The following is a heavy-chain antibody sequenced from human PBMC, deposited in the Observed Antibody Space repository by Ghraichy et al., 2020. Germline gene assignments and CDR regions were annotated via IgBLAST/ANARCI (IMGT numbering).Heavy chain of an antibody. CDR1: GGSISSSSYY. CDR2: IYYSGST. V-gene: IGHV4-39*01. J-gene: IGHJ5*02. CDR3: ARRLGYCSGGSCSSYWFDP. Sequence: SETLSLTCTVSGGSISSSSYYWGWIRQPPGKGLEWIGSIYYSGSTYYNPSLKSRVTISVDTSKNQFSLKLSSVTAADRAVYYCARRLGYCSGGSCSSYWFDPWGQGTLVTVSS. D-gene: IGHD2-15*01.